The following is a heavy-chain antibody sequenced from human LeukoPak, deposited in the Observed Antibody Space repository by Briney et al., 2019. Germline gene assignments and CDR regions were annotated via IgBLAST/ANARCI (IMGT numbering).Heavy chain of an antibody. CDR1: GGSISSSSYY. CDR2: IYYSGST. J-gene: IGHJ4*02. D-gene: IGHD1-26*01. CDR3: ARETGAAVFDN. Sequence: SETLSLTCTVSGGSISSSSYYWGWIRQPPGKGLEWIGYIYYSGSTNYNPSLRSRVTMSIDTSKNQFSLNLNSVTAADTAVYYCARETGAAVFDNWGQGTLVTVSS. V-gene: IGHV4-61*05.